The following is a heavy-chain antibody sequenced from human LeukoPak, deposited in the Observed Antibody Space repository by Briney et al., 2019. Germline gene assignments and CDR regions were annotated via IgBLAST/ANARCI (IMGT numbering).Heavy chain of an antibody. J-gene: IGHJ3*02. D-gene: IGHD3-22*01. V-gene: IGHV4-38-2*02. Sequence: PSETLSLTCAVSGYSICSGYYWGWIRQPPGKGLEWIGSIYHSGSTYYNPSLKSRVTISVDTSKNQFSLKLSSVTAADTAVYYCARDPDYYDSSGYYQGAFDIWGQGTMVTVSS. CDR1: GYSICSGYY. CDR2: IYHSGST. CDR3: ARDPDYYDSSGYYQGAFDI.